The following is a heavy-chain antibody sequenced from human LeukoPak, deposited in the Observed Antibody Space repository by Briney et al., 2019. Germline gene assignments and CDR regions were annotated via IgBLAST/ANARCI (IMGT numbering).Heavy chain of an antibody. J-gene: IGHJ3*02. V-gene: IGHV3-11*01. Sequence: GSLRLSCAASGFTFSDYYMSWIRQAPGKGLEWVSYISSSGSTIYYADSVKGRFTISRDNAKNSLHLQMNSLRAEDTAVYYCARELERREHAFDIWGQGTMVTVSS. CDR3: ARELERREHAFDI. CDR1: GFTFSDYY. D-gene: IGHD1-1*01. CDR2: ISSSGSTI.